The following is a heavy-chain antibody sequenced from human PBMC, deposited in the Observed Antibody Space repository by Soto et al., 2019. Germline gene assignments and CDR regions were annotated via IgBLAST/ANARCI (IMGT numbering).Heavy chain of an antibody. J-gene: IGHJ5*02. V-gene: IGHV3-23*01. CDR3: ARDAISMVRGTNNWFDP. D-gene: IGHD3-10*01. Sequence: EVHLLESGGGLVQPGGSLTLSCAASGFTFSNYAMSWVRQAPGKGLEWVSAISGGGISTYYADSVRGRFTISRDNSRNTLYRRMNRLRAEDTAVYYCARDAISMVRGTNNWFDPWGQGTLVTVSS. CDR1: GFTFSNYA. CDR2: ISGGGIST.